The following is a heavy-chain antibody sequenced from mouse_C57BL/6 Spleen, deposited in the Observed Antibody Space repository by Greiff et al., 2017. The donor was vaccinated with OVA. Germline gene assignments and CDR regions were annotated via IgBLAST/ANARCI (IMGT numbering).Heavy chain of an antibody. V-gene: IGHV1-55*01. J-gene: IGHJ4*01. Sequence: VQLQQPGAELVKPGASVKMSCKASGYTFTSYWITWVKQRPGQGLEWIGDIYPGSGSTNYNEKFKSKATLTVDTSSSTAYMQLSSLTSEDSAVYYCARSGYGSSYEGFYAMDYWGQGTSVTVSS. CDR1: GYTFTSYW. D-gene: IGHD1-1*01. CDR2: IYPGSGST. CDR3: ARSGYGSSYEGFYAMDY.